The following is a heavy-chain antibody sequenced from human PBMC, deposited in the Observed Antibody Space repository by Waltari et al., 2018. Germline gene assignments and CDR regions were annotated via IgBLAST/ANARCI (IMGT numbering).Heavy chain of an antibody. Sequence: VQLVESGGGLVKPGGSLRLSCAASGFTFSSYSMNWVRQAPGKGLEWVSSISSSSSYIYYADSVKGRFTISRDNAKNSLYLQMNSLRAEDTAVYYCARLKAPYYYYYGMDVWGQGTTVTVSS. V-gene: IGHV3-21*01. CDR1: GFTFSSYS. J-gene: IGHJ6*02. CDR2: ISSSSSYI. CDR3: ARLKAPYYYYYGMDV.